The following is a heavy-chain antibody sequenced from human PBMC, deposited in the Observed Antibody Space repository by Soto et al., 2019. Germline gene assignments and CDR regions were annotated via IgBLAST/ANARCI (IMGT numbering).Heavy chain of an antibody. V-gene: IGHV3-53*01. Sequence: EVQLVESGGGLIQPGGSLRLSCAVSGFTVSNNYMSWVRQAPGKGLEGVSVIYSGGYTAYGDSVKGRFTISRDNSKNTYYLQWKSLRADHPAVYYWGNRAGGGGYWGQGTLVTVSS. J-gene: IGHJ4*02. CDR1: GFTVSNNY. D-gene: IGHD3-10*01. CDR2: IYSGGYT. CDR3: GNRAGGGGY.